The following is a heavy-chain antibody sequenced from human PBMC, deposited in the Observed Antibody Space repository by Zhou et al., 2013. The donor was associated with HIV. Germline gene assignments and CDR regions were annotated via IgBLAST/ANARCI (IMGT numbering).Heavy chain of an antibody. D-gene: IGHD3-3*01. CDR2: IIPFFGTP. V-gene: IGHV1-69*05. J-gene: IGHJ4*02. Sequence: QVQLVQSGAEVKKPGSSVKVSCKASGGTFRNYALIWVRQAPGQGLEWLGGIIPFFGTPNYAEKFQGRVTMTRDTSISTAYMELSRLISDDTAVYYCARDQGGLRFLEWYSGYWGQGTPGHRLL. CDR1: GGTFRNYA. CDR3: ARDQGGLRFLEWYSGY.